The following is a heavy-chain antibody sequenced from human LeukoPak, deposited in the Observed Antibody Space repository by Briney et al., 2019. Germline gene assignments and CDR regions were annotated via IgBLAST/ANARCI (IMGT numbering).Heavy chain of an antibody. CDR1: GGSISISY. CDR2: IYAGGST. V-gene: IGHV4-4*07. Sequence: SETPSLTCTVSGGSISISYWSWVRHPAGEGVWWIWHIYAGGSTNYNPSLKSRVTMSVDTSKNQFSLKLSSVTAADTAVYYCARDLGYCSSTSCRRDYYMDVWGKGTTVTVSS. J-gene: IGHJ6*03. D-gene: IGHD2-2*01. CDR3: ARDLGYCSSTSCRRDYYMDV.